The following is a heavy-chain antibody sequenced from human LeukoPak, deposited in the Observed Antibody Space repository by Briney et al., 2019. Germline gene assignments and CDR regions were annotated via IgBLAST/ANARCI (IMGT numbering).Heavy chain of an antibody. CDR1: GGSISSSSYY. J-gene: IGHJ4*02. D-gene: IGHD2-21*02. CDR2: IYYSGST. CDR3: ARHRPGVVVTAITDY. V-gene: IGHV4-39*01. Sequence: PSETLSLTCTVSGGSISSSSYYWGWIRQPPGKGLEWIGRIYYSGSTYYNPSLKSRVTISVDTSKNQFSLKLNSVTAADTAVYYCARHRPGVVVTAITDYWGQGTLVTVSS.